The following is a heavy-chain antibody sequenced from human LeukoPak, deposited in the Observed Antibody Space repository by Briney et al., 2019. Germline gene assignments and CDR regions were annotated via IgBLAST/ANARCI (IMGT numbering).Heavy chain of an antibody. Sequence: GASVKVSCKASGYTFTSYGISWVRQAPGQGLEWMGWIVVGSGNTNYAQKFQERVTITRDMSTSTAYMELSSLRSEDTAVYYCAADGEWELLRGGYWGQGTLVTVSS. D-gene: IGHD1-26*01. J-gene: IGHJ4*02. CDR2: IVVGSGNT. CDR1: GYTFTSYG. CDR3: AADGEWELLRGGY. V-gene: IGHV1-58*02.